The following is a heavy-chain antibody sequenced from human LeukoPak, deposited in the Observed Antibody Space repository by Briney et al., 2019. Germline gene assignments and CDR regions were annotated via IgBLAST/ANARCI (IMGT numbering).Heavy chain of an antibody. CDR2: ISYDGNSK. Sequence: GGSLRLSCAASGFNFNNCAMHWVRQAPGKGLEWVAVISYDGNSKYYADSVKGRFTIPRDNSKNTLYLQMNSLRPEDTAVYYCARGKGDAYRDAFDVWGQGTMVTVSS. J-gene: IGHJ3*01. V-gene: IGHV3-30-3*01. CDR3: ARGKGDAYRDAFDV. CDR1: GFNFNNCA. D-gene: IGHD2-21*02.